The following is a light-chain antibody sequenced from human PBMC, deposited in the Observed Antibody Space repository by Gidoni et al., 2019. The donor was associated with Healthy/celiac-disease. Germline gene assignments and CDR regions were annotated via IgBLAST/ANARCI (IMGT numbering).Light chain of an antibody. CDR2: AAS. J-gene: IGKJ4*01. CDR3: QQLNSYT. Sequence: DIQLTQSPSFLSASVGDRVTITCWASQGISSYLAWYQQKPGKAPKLLIYAASTLQSGVPSRFSGSGSGTEFTLTISSLQPEDFATYYCQQLNSYTFGVGTKVEIK. CDR1: QGISSY. V-gene: IGKV1-9*01.